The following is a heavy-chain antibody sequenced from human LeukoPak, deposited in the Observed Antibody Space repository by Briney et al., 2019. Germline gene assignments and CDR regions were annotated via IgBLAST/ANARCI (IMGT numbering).Heavy chain of an antibody. CDR3: AKAYDSGGYFFAFDY. CDR2: ISGSGGST. J-gene: IGHJ4*02. V-gene: IGHV3-23*01. CDR1: GFTFSSYA. D-gene: IGHD3-22*01. Sequence: PGGSLRLSCAASGFTFSSYAMSWVHQAPGKGLEWVSAISGSGGSTYYADSVKGRFTISRDNSKNTLYLQMNSLRAEDTAVYYCAKAYDSGGYFFAFDYWGQGTLVTVSS.